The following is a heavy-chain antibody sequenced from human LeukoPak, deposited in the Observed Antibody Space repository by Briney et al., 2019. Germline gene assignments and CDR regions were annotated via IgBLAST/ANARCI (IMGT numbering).Heavy chain of an antibody. CDR1: GFTFTNYA. Sequence: GRSLRLSCAASGFTFTNYAMHWVRQAPGKGLEWVAVISYDGSNKYYADSVKGRFTISRDNSKNTLYLQMNSLRAEDTAVYYCAKENHDTYYDFWSGYRNWFDPWGQGTLVTVSS. CDR2: ISYDGSNK. V-gene: IGHV3-30*04. D-gene: IGHD3-3*01. J-gene: IGHJ5*02. CDR3: AKENHDTYYDFWSGYRNWFDP.